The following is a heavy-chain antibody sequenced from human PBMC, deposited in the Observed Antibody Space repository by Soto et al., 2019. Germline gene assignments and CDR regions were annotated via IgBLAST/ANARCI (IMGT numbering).Heavy chain of an antibody. CDR3: AGRQNIVVVPAAIRTDYYYYYYMDV. CDR2: ISSSSSYI. V-gene: IGHV3-21*01. J-gene: IGHJ6*03. CDR1: GFTFSSYS. D-gene: IGHD2-2*01. Sequence: GGSLRLSCAASGFTFSSYSMNWVRQAPGKGLEWVSSISSSSSYIYYADSVKGRFTISRDNAKNSLYLQMNSLRAEDTAVYYCAGRQNIVVVPAAIRTDYYYYYYMDVWGKGTTVTVSS.